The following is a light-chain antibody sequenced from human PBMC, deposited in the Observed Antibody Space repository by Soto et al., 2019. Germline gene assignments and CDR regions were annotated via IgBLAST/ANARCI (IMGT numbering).Light chain of an antibody. Sequence: EIVLTHSPGTLSLSPGERSTLSCRASQSVSNNYLALYQQKPGQAPRLLIYGASSRATGIPDRFSGSGSGTDFTLTISRLEPEDFAVYYCQQYGSSPPDTFGQGTRLEIK. J-gene: IGKJ5*01. CDR3: QQYGSSPPDT. CDR1: QSVSNNY. CDR2: GAS. V-gene: IGKV3-20*01.